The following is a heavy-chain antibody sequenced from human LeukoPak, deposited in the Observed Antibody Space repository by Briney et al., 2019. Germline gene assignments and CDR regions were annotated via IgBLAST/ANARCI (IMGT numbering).Heavy chain of an antibody. CDR3: XGFKSGPALDY. Sequence: SETLSLTCAVSGDSITNYYWSWLRQPPGKGLEWIGYIYYTGSTNYNPSLKSRVIISVDTSKNQFSLNLRSVTAADTAVYYCXGFKSGPALDYWGQGILVTVSS. CDR1: GDSITNYY. CDR2: IYYTGST. V-gene: IGHV4-59*01. J-gene: IGHJ4*02. D-gene: IGHD2-2*01.